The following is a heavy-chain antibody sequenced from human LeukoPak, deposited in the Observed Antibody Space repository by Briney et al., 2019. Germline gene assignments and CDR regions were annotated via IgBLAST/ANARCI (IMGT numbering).Heavy chain of an antibody. D-gene: IGHD6-19*01. J-gene: IGHJ5*02. CDR2: MNPNSGNT. CDR1: GYTFTSYD. Sequence: ASVKVSCKASGYTFTSYDINWVRQATGQGLEWMGWMNPNSGNTGYAQKFQGRVTMTRNTSISTAYMELSSLRSEDTAVYYRARGPSSGWRYNWFDPWGQGTLVTVSS. V-gene: IGHV1-8*01. CDR3: ARGPSSGWRYNWFDP.